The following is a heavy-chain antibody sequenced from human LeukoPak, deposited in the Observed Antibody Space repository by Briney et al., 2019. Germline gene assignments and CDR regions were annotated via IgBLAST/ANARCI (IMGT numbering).Heavy chain of an antibody. CDR2: IKSKTDGGTT. CDR1: GFTFSNAW. V-gene: IGHV3-15*01. J-gene: IGHJ4*02. D-gene: IGHD4-11*01. Sequence: GGSLRLSCAASGFTFSNAWMSWVRQAPGKGLEWVGRIKSKTDGGTTDYAAPVKGRFIIPRDDSKHTLYLQMNSLKTADTALYYCTTISKVVVASTVTEFDYWGQGKLVTVSS. CDR3: TTISKVVVASTVTEFDY.